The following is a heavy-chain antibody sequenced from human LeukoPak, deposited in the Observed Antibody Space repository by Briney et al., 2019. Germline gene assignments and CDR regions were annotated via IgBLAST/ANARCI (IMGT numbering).Heavy chain of an antibody. Sequence: GGSLRLSCAASGFSFRSCGMHWVRQTPGKGLEWVTFIQYDGNNKYYADSVKGRFTVSRDNSKNILFLQMNSLRAQDTAIYYYVKGAGVGFDYWGQGTLVTVFS. CDR2: IQYDGNNK. J-gene: IGHJ4*02. V-gene: IGHV3-30*02. CDR1: GFSFRSCG. D-gene: IGHD3-3*01. CDR3: VKGAGVGFDY.